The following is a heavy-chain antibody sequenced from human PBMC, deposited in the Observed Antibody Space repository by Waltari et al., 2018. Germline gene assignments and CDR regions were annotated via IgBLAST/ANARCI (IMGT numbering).Heavy chain of an antibody. Sequence: QVQLQQWGAGLLKPSETLSLTCAVYGGSFSGYYWSWIRQPPGKGLEWIGEINHSGSTNYNPSLKSRVTISVDTSKNQFSLKLSSVTAADTAVYYCARGVDGDYHEAYVDYWGQGTLVTVSS. V-gene: IGHV4-34*01. J-gene: IGHJ4*02. D-gene: IGHD4-17*01. CDR2: INHSGST. CDR3: ARGVDGDYHEAYVDY. CDR1: GGSFSGYY.